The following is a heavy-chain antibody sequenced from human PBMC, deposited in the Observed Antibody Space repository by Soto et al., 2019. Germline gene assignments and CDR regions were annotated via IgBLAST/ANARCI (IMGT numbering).Heavy chain of an antibody. CDR2: ISPNSGGT. CDR1: GYTFTAYY. V-gene: IGHV1-2*02. CDR3: ARAIDYDSSGYYHI. D-gene: IGHD3-22*01. J-gene: IGHJ4*02. Sequence: GASVKVSCKASGYTFTAYYMYWVRQAPGQGLEWMGWISPNSGGTNYAQKFQGRITMTRDTSISTAYMELSRLRSDDTAVYYCARAIDYDSSGYYHIWGQGTLVTVSS.